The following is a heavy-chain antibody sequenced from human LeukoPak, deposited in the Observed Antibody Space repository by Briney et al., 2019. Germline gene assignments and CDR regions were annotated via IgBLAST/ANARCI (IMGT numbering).Heavy chain of an antibody. CDR1: GGSISSYY. V-gene: IGHV4-59*01. D-gene: IGHD3-22*01. J-gene: IGHJ4*02. Sequence: PSETLSLTCTVSGGSISSYYWSWIRQPPGKGLEWIGYIYYSGSTNYNPSLKSRVSMSVDTSKNQFSLKLSSVTAADTAVYYCARDRGWGYFSGFDYWGQGTLVTVSS. CDR2: IYYSGST. CDR3: ARDRGWGYFSGFDY.